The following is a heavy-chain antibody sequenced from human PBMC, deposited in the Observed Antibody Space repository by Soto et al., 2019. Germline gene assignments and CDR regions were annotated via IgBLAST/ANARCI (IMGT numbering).Heavy chain of an antibody. CDR2: LTDSGDST. CDR3: AKDAAGRVAARFER. J-gene: IGHJ4*02. Sequence: XESLRLSCAASGFSFSAYAMAWVRQAPGKGLDWVSSLTDSGDSTYYSDAVKGRFTISRDNSKNTVFLQLNSLRAEDTAVYYCAKDAAGRVAARFERWGQGSLVTVSS. CDR1: GFSFSAYA. V-gene: IGHV3-23*01. D-gene: IGHD6-13*01.